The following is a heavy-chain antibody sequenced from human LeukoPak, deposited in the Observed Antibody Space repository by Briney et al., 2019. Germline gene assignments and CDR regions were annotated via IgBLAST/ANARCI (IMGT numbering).Heavy chain of an antibody. J-gene: IGHJ4*02. CDR3: AKSVWGHSAANLVFDY. D-gene: IGHD3-16*01. CDR2: IRYDGSNK. CDR1: GFTFSSYG. V-gene: IGHV3-30*02. Sequence: GGSLRLSCAASGFTFSSYGMHWVRQAPGKGLEWVAFIRYDGSNKYYADSVKGRFTISRDNSKNTLYLQMNSLRAEDTAVYYCAKSVWGHSAANLVFDYWGQGTLVTVSS.